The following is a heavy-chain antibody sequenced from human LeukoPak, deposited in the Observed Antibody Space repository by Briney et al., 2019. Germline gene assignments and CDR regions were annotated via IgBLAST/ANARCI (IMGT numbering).Heavy chain of an antibody. D-gene: IGHD3-10*01. J-gene: IGHJ6*02. CDR1: GGSISGHY. CDR3: ARLGQITMVRGQSYYYHSMDV. CDR2: IHSSGYT. Sequence: SETLSLTCIVSGGSISGHYWSWIRQPPGKGLEWIGYIHSSGYTNYNPSLQSRLTMSTDMSEEQFSLKLTSVSAADTAVYYCARLGQITMVRGQSYYYHSMDVWGQGTTVTVSS. V-gene: IGHV4-59*11.